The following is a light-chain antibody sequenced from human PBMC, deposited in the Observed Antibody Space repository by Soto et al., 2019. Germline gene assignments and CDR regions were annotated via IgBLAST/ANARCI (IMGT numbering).Light chain of an antibody. CDR3: CSYAGSRTFV. Sequence: QSALTQPASVSGSPGQSITISCTGTSSDVGGYNYVSWYQQHPGKAPKLMIYEVSKRPSGISPRFSGSKSDNTASLTISGLRAEDEAHYHCCSYAGSRTFVFGGGTKLTVL. J-gene: IGLJ3*02. V-gene: IGLV2-23*02. CDR2: EVS. CDR1: SSDVGGYNY.